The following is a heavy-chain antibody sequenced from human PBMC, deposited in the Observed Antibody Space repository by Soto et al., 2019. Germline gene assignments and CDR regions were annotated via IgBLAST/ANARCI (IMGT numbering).Heavy chain of an antibody. J-gene: IGHJ4*02. Sequence: SLKVSCKFSGYTLTELSMHWVRQDPGKGLEWMGGFDPEDGETIYAQKFQGRVTMTEDTSTDTAYMELSSLRSEDTAVYYCATDLFNYDILTRPLDYWGQGTLVNVAS. CDR3: ATDLFNYDILTRPLDY. CDR1: GYTLTELS. D-gene: IGHD3-9*01. CDR2: FDPEDGET. V-gene: IGHV1-24*01.